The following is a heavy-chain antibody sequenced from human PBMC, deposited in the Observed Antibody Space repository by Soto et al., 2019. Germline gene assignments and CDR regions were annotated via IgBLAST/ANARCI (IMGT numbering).Heavy chain of an antibody. CDR3: ARGGGYSDVYRSRPVNRFDP. CDR1: GGSFSGYY. D-gene: IGHD5-18*01. J-gene: IGHJ5*02. Sequence: QVQLQQWGAGLLKPSETLSLTCAVYGGSFSGYYWSWIRQPPGKGLEWIGEINHSGSTNYNPSLKSLVTISVATSKGHSSLKLSSVTAADTAVYSCARGGGYSDVYRSRPVNRFDPWGQGTLVTVSS. CDR2: INHSGST. V-gene: IGHV4-34*01.